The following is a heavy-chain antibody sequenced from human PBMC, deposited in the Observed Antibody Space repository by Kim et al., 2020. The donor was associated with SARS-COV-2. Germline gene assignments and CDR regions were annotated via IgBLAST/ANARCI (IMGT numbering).Heavy chain of an antibody. V-gene: IGHV1-8*01. CDR1: GYTFINYD. J-gene: IGHJ5*02. CDR2: LNPKTGDT. Sequence: ASVKVSCKASGYTFINYDINWFRQVAGQGLEWVGFLNPKTGDTGYAQKFHGRVSMTRDSSISTAYMELSSLTSEDTGVYYCAKRHAGREAVYSSFEPWGQGALLVGS. D-gene: IGHD2-8*01. CDR3: AKRHAGREAVYSSFEP.